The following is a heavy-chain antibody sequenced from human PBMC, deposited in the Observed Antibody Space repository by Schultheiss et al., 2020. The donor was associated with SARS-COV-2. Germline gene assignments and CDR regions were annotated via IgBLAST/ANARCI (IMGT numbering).Heavy chain of an antibody. V-gene: IGHV3-74*01. CDR3: AREQYDFWSGYRYTFDY. J-gene: IGHJ4*02. Sequence: GESLKISCAASGFTFSTYWMHWVRQAPGKGPVWVSRINTDGSSTSYTDSVKGRFIISRDNAKNSLYLQMNSLRAEDTAVYYCAREQYDFWSGYRYTFDYWGQGTLVTVSS. D-gene: IGHD3-3*01. CDR1: GFTFSTYW. CDR2: INTDGSST.